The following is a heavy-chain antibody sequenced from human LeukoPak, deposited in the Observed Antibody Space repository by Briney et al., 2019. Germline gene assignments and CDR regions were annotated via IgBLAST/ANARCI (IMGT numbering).Heavy chain of an antibody. CDR1: GGTFSSYA. CDR2: IIPIFGTA. J-gene: IGHJ5*02. Sequence: GASVKVSYKASGGTFSSYAISWVRQAPGQGLEWMGGIIPIFGTANYAQKFQGRVTMTRDTSISTAYMELSRLRSDDTAVYYCATAPYGSGSYARPFYNWFDPWGQGTLVTVSS. D-gene: IGHD3-10*01. V-gene: IGHV1-69*05. CDR3: ATAPYGSGSYARPFYNWFDP.